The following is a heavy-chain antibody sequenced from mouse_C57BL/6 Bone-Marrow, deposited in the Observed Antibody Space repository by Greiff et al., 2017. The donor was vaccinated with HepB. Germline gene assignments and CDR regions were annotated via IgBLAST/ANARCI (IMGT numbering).Heavy chain of an antibody. CDR3: ERQYTITGTWFAY. D-gene: IGHD1-1*02. V-gene: IGHV5-12*01. Sequence: DVHLVESGGGLVQPGGSLKLSCAASGFTFSDYYMYWVRQTPEKRLEWVAYISNGGGSTDYPDTVKGRFTISRDNAKNTLYLQMSRLKSEDTAMYYCERQYTITGTWFAYWGQGTLVTVSA. CDR2: ISNGGGST. CDR1: GFTFSDYY. J-gene: IGHJ3*01.